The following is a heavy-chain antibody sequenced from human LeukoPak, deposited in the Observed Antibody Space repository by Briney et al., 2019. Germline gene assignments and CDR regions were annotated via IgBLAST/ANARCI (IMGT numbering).Heavy chain of an antibody. Sequence: GGSPRLSCVASGFTFTSDAMNWVRQAPGKGLEWVSSTVSRGTTQYADSVKGRFTVSRDTSKNTLYLQMNSLRADDTAVYYCAKCSTSAYTTGWCNWIDPWGQGTLVTVSS. CDR1: GFTFTSDA. CDR2: TVSRGTT. J-gene: IGHJ5*02. V-gene: IGHV3-23*01. D-gene: IGHD6-19*01. CDR3: AKCSTSAYTTGWCNWIDP.